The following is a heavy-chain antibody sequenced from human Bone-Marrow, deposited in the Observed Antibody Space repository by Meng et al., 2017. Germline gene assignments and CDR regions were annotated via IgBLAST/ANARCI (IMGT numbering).Heavy chain of an antibody. CDR3: AMGWGSSRAFDF. V-gene: IGHV3-7*01. Sequence: GESLKISCAASGFTFSNYWMTWVRQAPGKGLEWVANIKADGSERFYVGSVKGRFTSSRDNAMNSLYLQMSSLRAEDTALYYCAMGWGSSRAFDFWGQGTLVTVSS. J-gene: IGHJ4*02. CDR2: IKADGSER. D-gene: IGHD6-6*01. CDR1: GFTFSNYW.